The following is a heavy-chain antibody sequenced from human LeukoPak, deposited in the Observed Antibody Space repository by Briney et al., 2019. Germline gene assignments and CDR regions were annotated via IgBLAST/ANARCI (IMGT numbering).Heavy chain of an antibody. CDR2: INPNSGGT. V-gene: IGHV1-2*02. D-gene: IGHD4-17*01. J-gene: IGHJ3*02. Sequence: ASVEVSCKASGYSLTGYYMHWVRQAPGQGLEWMGWINPNSGGTNYAQKFQGRVTMTRDTSISTAYMELSRLRSDDTAVYYCARPDDYGDYDAFDIWGQGTMVTVSS. CDR1: GYSLTGYY. CDR3: ARPDDYGDYDAFDI.